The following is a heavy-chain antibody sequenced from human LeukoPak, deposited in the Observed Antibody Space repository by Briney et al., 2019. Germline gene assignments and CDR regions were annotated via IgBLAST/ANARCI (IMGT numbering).Heavy chain of an antibody. CDR2: ISSSGSTI. Sequence: GGSPRLSCAASGFTFSDYYMSWIRQAPGKGLEWVSYISSSGSTIYYADSVKGRFTISRDNAKNSLYLQMNSLRAEDTAVYYCAKDRPRSIAAAGLGFDPWGQGTLVTVSS. J-gene: IGHJ5*02. CDR1: GFTFSDYY. V-gene: IGHV3-11*01. D-gene: IGHD6-13*01. CDR3: AKDRPRSIAAAGLGFDP.